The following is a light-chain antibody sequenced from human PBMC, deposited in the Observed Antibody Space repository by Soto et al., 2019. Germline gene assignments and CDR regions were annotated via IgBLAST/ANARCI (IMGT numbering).Light chain of an antibody. Sequence: QSALTQPPSASGSPGQSLTISCTGTSSDVGFYNFVSWYQRRPGKAPKLVIYEVTKRPSGVPDRFSGSKSGSTASLTVSGLQADDEADYYCASYAGTRLFVFGSGTKVTLL. CDR1: SSDVGFYNF. V-gene: IGLV2-8*01. CDR3: ASYAGTRLFV. CDR2: EVT. J-gene: IGLJ1*01.